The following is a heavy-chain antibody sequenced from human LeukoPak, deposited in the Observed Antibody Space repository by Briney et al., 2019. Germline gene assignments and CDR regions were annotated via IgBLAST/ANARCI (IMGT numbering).Heavy chain of an antibody. CDR3: AITMITMVRGVIKTPFDY. D-gene: IGHD3-10*01. CDR1: GFTFSSYS. V-gene: IGHV3-21*01. CDR2: ISSSSSYI. Sequence: GGSLRLSCVASGFTFSSYSMNWVRQAPGKGLEWVSSISSSSSYIFYADSVKGRFTISRDNAKNSLYLQMNSLRAEDTAVYYCAITMITMVRGVIKTPFDYWGQGTLVTVSS. J-gene: IGHJ4*02.